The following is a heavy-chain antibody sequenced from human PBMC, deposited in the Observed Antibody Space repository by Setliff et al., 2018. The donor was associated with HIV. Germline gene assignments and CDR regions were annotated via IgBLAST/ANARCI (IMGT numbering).Heavy chain of an antibody. Sequence: PSETLSLTCSVSGGSFSGYYWSWIRQPPGKGLEWIGYIYYSGSTNYNPSLKSRVTISVDTSKNQFSLKLSSVTAADAAVYYCARDRRGYYYGSGSCYMDVWGTGTTVTVSS. D-gene: IGHD3-10*01. CDR1: GGSFSGYY. V-gene: IGHV4-4*08. J-gene: IGHJ6*03. CDR3: ARDRRGYYYGSGSCYMDV. CDR2: IYYSGST.